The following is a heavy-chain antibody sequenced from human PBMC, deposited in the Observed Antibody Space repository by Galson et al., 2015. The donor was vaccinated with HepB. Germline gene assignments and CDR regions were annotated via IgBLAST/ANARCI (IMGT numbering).Heavy chain of an antibody. D-gene: IGHD5-24*01. Sequence: SVKVSCKASGYTFTEYAMNWVRQAPGQGLEWVGWINTETANPTYAQGFTGRFVFSLDTSVNTAYLQISSLKAEDTAVYYCARRDGNNWFDPWGQGTLVTVSS. V-gene: IGHV7-4-1*02. CDR1: GYTFTEYA. J-gene: IGHJ5*02. CDR2: INTETANP. CDR3: ARRDGNNWFDP.